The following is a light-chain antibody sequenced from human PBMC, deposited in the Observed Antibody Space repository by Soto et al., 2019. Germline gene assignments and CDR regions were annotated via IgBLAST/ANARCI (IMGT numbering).Light chain of an antibody. CDR1: QSVSSN. V-gene: IGKV3-15*01. CDR2: GAS. J-gene: IGKJ1*01. CDR3: QQYNNWRPWT. Sequence: EIVMTQSPATLSVSPGERATLSCRASQSVSSNLAWYQQKPGQAPRLLIYGASTRATGIPARFSGSGSGTEFTLTISSLQSEDCAVYYCQQYNNWRPWTFGQGTNVEIK.